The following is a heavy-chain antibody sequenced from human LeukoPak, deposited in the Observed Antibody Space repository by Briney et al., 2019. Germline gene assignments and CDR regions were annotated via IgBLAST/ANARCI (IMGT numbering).Heavy chain of an antibody. CDR3: AADPGYDSSGYQFDY. Sequence: SVKVSCMASGFTFTSSAMQWVRQARGQRLEWIGWIVVGSGNTNYAQKFQERVTITRDMSTSTAYMELSSLRSEDTAVYYCAADPGYDSSGYQFDYWGQGTLVTVSS. V-gene: IGHV1-58*02. J-gene: IGHJ4*02. CDR1: GFTFTSSA. D-gene: IGHD3-22*01. CDR2: IVVGSGNT.